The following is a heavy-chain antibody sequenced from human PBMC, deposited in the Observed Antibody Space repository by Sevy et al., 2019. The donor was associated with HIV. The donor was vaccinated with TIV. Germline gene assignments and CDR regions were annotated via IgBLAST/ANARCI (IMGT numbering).Heavy chain of an antibody. J-gene: IGHJ3*02. CDR2: INPNSGGT. Sequence: ASVKVSCKASGYTFTDYYIHWVRQAPGQGLEWMGWINPNSGGTNYAQKFQGRVTMTRDTSISSAYMELSRLRSDDTAIYYCARATLPGENSFDIWGQGTLVTVSS. D-gene: IGHD7-27*01. V-gene: IGHV1-2*02. CDR1: GYTFTDYY. CDR3: ARATLPGENSFDI.